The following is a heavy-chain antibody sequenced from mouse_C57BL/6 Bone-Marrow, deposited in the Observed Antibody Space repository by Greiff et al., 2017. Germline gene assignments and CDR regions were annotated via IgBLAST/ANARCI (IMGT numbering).Heavy chain of an antibody. J-gene: IGHJ2*01. CDR2: IDPSDSYT. CDR3: ARSRVYYYGSSQYYFDY. Sequence: VQLQQSGAELVMPGASVKLSCKASGYTFTSYWMHWVKQRPGQGLEWIGEIDPSDSYTNYNQKFKGKSTLTVDKSSSTAYMQLSSLTSEDSAVYYCARSRVYYYGSSQYYFDYWGQGTTLTVSS. CDR1: GYTFTSYW. V-gene: IGHV1-69*01. D-gene: IGHD1-1*01.